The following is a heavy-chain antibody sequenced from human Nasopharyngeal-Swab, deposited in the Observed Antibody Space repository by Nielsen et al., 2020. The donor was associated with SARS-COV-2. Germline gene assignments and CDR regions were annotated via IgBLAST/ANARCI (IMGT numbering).Heavy chain of an antibody. D-gene: IGHD2-2*01. CDR2: INPGSGGT. V-gene: IGHV1-46*01. Sequence: WVRQAPGQGLEWMGMINPGSGGTTYAQKFQGRVTMTRDTSTSTVFMDLSSLRSEDTAVYCCARRGRCSGSSCDMDVWGQGTTVTVSS. J-gene: IGHJ6*02. CDR3: ARRGRCSGSSCDMDV.